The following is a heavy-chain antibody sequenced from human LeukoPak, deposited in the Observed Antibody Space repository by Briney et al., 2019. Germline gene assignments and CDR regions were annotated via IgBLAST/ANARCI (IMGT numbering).Heavy chain of an antibody. J-gene: IGHJ4*02. Sequence: SETLSLTCAVYGGSFSGYYWSWIRQPPGKGLEWIGVINHSGSTYYNPSLKSRVTISVDTSKNQFSLKLSSVTAADTAVYYCARTTVTTSLDYWGQGTLVTVSS. D-gene: IGHD4-11*01. CDR1: GGSFSGYY. V-gene: IGHV4-34*01. CDR3: ARTTVTTSLDY. CDR2: INHSGST.